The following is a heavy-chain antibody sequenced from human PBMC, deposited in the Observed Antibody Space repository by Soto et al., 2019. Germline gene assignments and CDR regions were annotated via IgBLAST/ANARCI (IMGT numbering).Heavy chain of an antibody. J-gene: IGHJ4*02. CDR2: SYYNGST. Sequence: QVQLQESGPGLVKPSETLSLTCTVSGGSLSSYYWSWLRQPPGKGLEWIGYSYYNGSTNYNPSLTSLVTLPVDTSKTQFSLKLSSVNAADTAVYSCARRYGDYFDYWGQGTLVTVSA. V-gene: IGHV4-59*08. CDR1: GGSLSSYY. CDR3: ARRYGDYFDY. D-gene: IGHD4-17*01.